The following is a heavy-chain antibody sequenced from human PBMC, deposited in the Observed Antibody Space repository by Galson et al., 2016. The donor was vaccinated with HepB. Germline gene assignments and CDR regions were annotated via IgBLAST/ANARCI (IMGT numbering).Heavy chain of an antibody. CDR3: ARLITRYCRGSTCTSHDINWFDP. Sequence: SETLSLTCAVSGGSISSSAWWSWVRQPPGKGLEWIGEIYQSGTTNYNVSLKSRVTISVDKSRNQFSLKMNSVTVADTAVYYCARLITRYCRGSTCTSHDINWFDPWGQGTLVTVSS. J-gene: IGHJ5*02. CDR2: IYQSGTT. CDR1: GGSISSSAW. V-gene: IGHV4-4*02. D-gene: IGHD2-2*01.